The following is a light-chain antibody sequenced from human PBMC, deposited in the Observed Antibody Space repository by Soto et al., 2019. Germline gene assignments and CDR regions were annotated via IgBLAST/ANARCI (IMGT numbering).Light chain of an antibody. CDR2: DVS. CDR1: SSDVGGYNY. V-gene: IGLV2-11*01. J-gene: IGLJ1*01. Sequence: QSVLTQPRSVSGSPGQSVTISCTGTSSDVGGYNYVSWYQQHPGKAPKLMIYDVSKRPSGVPDRFSGSKSGNTASLTISELQAEDEADYYCCSYAGRSYVFGTGTKVTVL. CDR3: CSYAGRSYV.